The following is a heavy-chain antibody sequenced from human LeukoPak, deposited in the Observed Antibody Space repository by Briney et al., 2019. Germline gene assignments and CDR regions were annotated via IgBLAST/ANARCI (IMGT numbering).Heavy chain of an antibody. CDR1: GFTFSGYV. J-gene: IGHJ6*02. Sequence: GSLRLSCAASGFTFSGYVMQLVRQAPGKGLELVAVISYDGSNKYYADSVKGRFTISRDNSKNTLYLQMNSLRAEDTAVYYCAREEAATLVEWHGMDVWGQGTTVTASS. D-gene: IGHD2-15*01. CDR2: ISYDGSNK. V-gene: IGHV3-30-3*01. CDR3: AREEAATLVEWHGMDV.